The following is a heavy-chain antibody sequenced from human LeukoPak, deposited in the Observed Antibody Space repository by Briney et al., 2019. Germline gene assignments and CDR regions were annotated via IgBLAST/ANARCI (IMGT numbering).Heavy chain of an antibody. J-gene: IGHJ4*02. CDR2: INPNSGDS. CDR1: GYKFTGYY. V-gene: IGHV1-2*02. D-gene: IGHD5-18*01. Sequence: GASVKVSCKASGYKFTGYYMHWVRQAPGQGLEWMGWINPNSGDSHRAQKFQGRVTMTRDTSISTAYMELSRLRSDDTAVYYCAREIGGILVFDYWGQGTLVTVSS. CDR3: AREIGGILVFDY.